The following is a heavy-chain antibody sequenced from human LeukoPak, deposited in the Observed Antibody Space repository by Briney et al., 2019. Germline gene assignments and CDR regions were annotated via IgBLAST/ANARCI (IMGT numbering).Heavy chain of an antibody. Sequence: SETLSLTCAVYGGSFSGYYWSWIRQPPGKGLEWIGEINHSGSTNYNPSLKSRVTISVDTSKNQFSLKLSSVTAADTAVYYCARYPNSSSWYEGDAFDIWGQGTMVTVSS. J-gene: IGHJ3*02. CDR2: INHSGST. CDR3: ARYPNSSSWYEGDAFDI. D-gene: IGHD6-13*01. CDR1: GGSFSGYY. V-gene: IGHV4-34*01.